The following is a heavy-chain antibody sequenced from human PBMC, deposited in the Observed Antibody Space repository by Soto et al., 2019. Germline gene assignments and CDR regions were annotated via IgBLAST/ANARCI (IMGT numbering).Heavy chain of an antibody. CDR3: AREGSGDIGQPPGTRSSFTSYYYYGMDV. CDR1: GFTFSSYW. V-gene: IGHV3-7*01. Sequence: PGGSLRLSCAASGFTFSSYWMSWVRQAPGKGLEWVANIKQDGSEKYYVDSVKGRFTISRDNAKNSLYLQMNSLRAEDTAVYYCAREGSGDIGQPPGTRSSFTSYYYYGMDVWGQGTTVTVSS. CDR2: IKQDGSEK. J-gene: IGHJ6*02. D-gene: IGHD5-12*01.